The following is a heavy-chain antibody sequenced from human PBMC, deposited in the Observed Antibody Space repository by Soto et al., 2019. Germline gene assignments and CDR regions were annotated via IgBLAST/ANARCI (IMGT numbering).Heavy chain of an antibody. CDR1: GFTFSSYD. Sequence: EVQLAESGGGMVQPGGSLRLSCVASGFTFSSYDMHWVRQAPGKGLEYVSSISSNGGTTYYGNSVKGGFTISRDNSKNPLYLQMGSLRAEDMAVYYCVRRVSGNYDYWGQGTLVTVSS. CDR3: VRRVSGNYDY. J-gene: IGHJ4*02. CDR2: ISSNGGTT. V-gene: IGHV3-64*01. D-gene: IGHD1-7*01.